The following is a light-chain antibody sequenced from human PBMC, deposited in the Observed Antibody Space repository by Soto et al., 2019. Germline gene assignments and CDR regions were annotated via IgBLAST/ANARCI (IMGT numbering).Light chain of an antibody. V-gene: IGKV1-16*01. Sequence: DIQMTQSPSSLSASVGDRVTITRRASQDINNFLAWFQQKPGKAPKTLIYGASSLHSGVPSRFSGSGSGTDFTLTISSLQPDDLATYYCQHYDGYPQTFGQGTKVDIK. CDR1: QDINNF. J-gene: IGKJ1*01. CDR3: QHYDGYPQT. CDR2: GAS.